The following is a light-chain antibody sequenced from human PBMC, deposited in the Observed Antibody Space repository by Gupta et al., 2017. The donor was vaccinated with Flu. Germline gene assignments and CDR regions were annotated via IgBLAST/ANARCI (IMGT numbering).Light chain of an antibody. CDR1: QSLRHSNGNNY. CDR3: REELQTGKT. J-gene: IGKJ3*01. CDR2: LGS. V-gene: IGKV2-28*01. Sequence: VTPGEPASTSCRSSQSLRHSNGNNYLDWHLQKPGQTPQLLIYLGSNRSSGVPDRFSGRGSGTDITLRISMVDAEDVGVYYIREELQTGKTFGHGTKVDIK.